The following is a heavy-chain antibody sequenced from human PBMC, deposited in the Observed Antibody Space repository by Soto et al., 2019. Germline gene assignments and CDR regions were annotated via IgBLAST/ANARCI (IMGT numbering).Heavy chain of an antibody. Sequence: GGSLRLSCVGSGFIFSNYAMAWVRQAPGRGLEWVSGFGGSGGTYYADSVKGRYTISRDNSKNTLYLQMNSLRVEDTAVYYCAKSQSSLYYMDVWGKGTAVTVSS. J-gene: IGHJ6*03. CDR2: FGGSGGT. CDR3: AKSQSSLYYMDV. V-gene: IGHV3-23*01. CDR1: GFIFSNYA.